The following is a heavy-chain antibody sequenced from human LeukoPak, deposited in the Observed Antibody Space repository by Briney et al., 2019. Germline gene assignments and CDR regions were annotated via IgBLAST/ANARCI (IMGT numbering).Heavy chain of an antibody. V-gene: IGHV1-2*04. D-gene: IGHD2-2*01. Sequence: ASVKVSCKASGYTFTGYYMHWVRQAPGQGLEWMGWINPNSGGTNYAQKFQGWVTLTRDTSISTAYMELSRLRSDDTGVYYCALSYQLLSLRAFDIWGQGTMVTVSS. J-gene: IGHJ3*02. CDR1: GYTFTGYY. CDR3: ALSYQLLSLRAFDI. CDR2: INPNSGGT.